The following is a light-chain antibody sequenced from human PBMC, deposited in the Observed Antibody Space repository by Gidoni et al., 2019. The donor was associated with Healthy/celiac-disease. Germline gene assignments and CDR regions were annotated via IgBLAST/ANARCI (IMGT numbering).Light chain of an antibody. J-gene: IGKJ4*01. Sequence: DSQMTQSPSSLSASVGDRVTITCQASQDIRNYLNWYQQKPGKAPKLLLYDASNLKAGVPSRFSRSGSGTDFTFTISSLQPEDIATYYCQQYDNLLLTFXGXTKVQIK. CDR1: QDIRNY. CDR3: QQYDNLLLT. V-gene: IGKV1-33*01. CDR2: DAS.